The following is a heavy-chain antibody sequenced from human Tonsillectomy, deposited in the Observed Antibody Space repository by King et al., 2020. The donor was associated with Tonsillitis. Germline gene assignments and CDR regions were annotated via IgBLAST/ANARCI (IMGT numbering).Heavy chain of an antibody. CDR3: ARGGYDWMFEAFDI. V-gene: IGHV4-59*01. CDR2: IYYTGST. Sequence: VQLQESGPGLVKPSETLSLTCTVSGDSISTYYWSWLRQPPGKGLECIGYIYYTGSTNYNPSLKSRVTISVDTSKNQFSLKLSSVTAADTAVYYCARGGYDWMFEAFDIWGQGTMVTVSS. D-gene: IGHD5-12*01. CDR1: GDSISTYY. J-gene: IGHJ3*02.